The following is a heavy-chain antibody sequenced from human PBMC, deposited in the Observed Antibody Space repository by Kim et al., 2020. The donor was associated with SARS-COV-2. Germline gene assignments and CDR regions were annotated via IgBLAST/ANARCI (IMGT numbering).Heavy chain of an antibody. CDR3: ARGPRLLWSGLFDY. V-gene: IGHV1-69*01. Sequence: AKKFQGRGTITADEYTSTAYMELSSLRSEDTAVYYCARGPRLLWSGLFDYWGQGTLVTVSS. D-gene: IGHD3-10*01. J-gene: IGHJ4*02.